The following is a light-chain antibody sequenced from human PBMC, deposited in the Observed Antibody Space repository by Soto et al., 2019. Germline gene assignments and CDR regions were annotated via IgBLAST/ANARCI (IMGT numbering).Light chain of an antibody. J-gene: IGLJ2*01. CDR1: NF. V-gene: IGLV2-11*01. Sequence: QSALTQPRSVSGSPGQSVTFSCTGANFVSWYQQHPGKAPKLIIFDFTKRPSGVPDRFSGSRSGNTASLTISGLQAEDEADYYCCSYAGTLLFGGWTQLTVL. CDR3: CSYAGTLL. CDR2: DFT.